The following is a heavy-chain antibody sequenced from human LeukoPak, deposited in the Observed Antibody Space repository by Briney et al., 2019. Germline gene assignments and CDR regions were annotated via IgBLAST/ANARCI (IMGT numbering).Heavy chain of an antibody. Sequence: SETLSLTCTVSGYSISSGYYWSWIRQPPGKGLEWIGYIYYSGSTNYNPSLKSRVTISVDTSKNQFSLKLSSVTAADTAVYYCARVTVTTLDVVWFDPWGQGTLVTVSS. V-gene: IGHV4-61*01. CDR3: ARVTVTTLDVVWFDP. D-gene: IGHD4-17*01. CDR2: IYYSGST. CDR1: GYSISSGYY. J-gene: IGHJ5*02.